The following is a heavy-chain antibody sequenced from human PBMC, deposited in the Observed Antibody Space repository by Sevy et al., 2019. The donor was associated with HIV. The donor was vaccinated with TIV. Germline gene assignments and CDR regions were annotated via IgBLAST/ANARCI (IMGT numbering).Heavy chain of an antibody. CDR2: IYTSGST. Sequence: SETLSLTCTVSGGCISSYYWSWIRQPAGKGLEWIGRIYTSGSTNYNPSLKSRVTMSVDTSKNQFSLKLSAVTAADTAVYYCARVYYGDYVGYYFDYWGQGTLVTVSS. J-gene: IGHJ4*02. V-gene: IGHV4-4*07. CDR3: ARVYYGDYVGYYFDY. CDR1: GGCISSYY. D-gene: IGHD4-17*01.